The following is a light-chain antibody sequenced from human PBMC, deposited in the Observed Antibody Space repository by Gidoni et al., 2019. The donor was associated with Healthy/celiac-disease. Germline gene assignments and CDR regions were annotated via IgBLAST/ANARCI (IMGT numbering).Light chain of an antibody. CDR2: AAS. J-gene: IGKJ4*01. V-gene: IGKV1-8*01. Sequence: AIRMTQSPSSFSAATGDRATITCRASQGISRYLAWYQQKPGKAPKLLIYAASTLQSGVPSRFSGSGSGTDFTLTISCLQSEDFATYYCQQYYSYPALTFGGGTKVEIK. CDR3: QQYYSYPALT. CDR1: QGISRY.